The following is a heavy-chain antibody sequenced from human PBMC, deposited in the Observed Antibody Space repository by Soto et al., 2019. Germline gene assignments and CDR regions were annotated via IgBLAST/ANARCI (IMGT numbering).Heavy chain of an antibody. CDR2: IYYSGST. V-gene: IGHV4-59*01. D-gene: IGHD6-13*01. Sequence: SSETLSLTCTVSGGSISSYYWSWIRQPPGKGLEWIGYIYYSGSTNYNPSLKSRVTISVDTSKNQFSLKLSSVTAADTAVYYCASQGYLYSSSWYLDPWGQGTLVTVSS. J-gene: IGHJ5*02. CDR1: GGSISSYY. CDR3: ASQGYLYSSSWYLDP.